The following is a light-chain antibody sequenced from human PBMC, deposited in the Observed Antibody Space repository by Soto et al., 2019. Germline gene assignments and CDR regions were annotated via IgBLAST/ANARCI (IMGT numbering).Light chain of an antibody. CDR2: TAS. J-gene: IGKJ5*01. Sequence: DIQMTQSPSTLSASVGDRVTITCRASQSISSWLAWYQQKPGKAPKLLIYTASSLESGVPSRFSSSGAGAEFPLTSSRLQPDDFANYYCQQYNSYPTFGQGTRLEIK. CDR1: QSISSW. CDR3: QQYNSYPT. V-gene: IGKV1-5*03.